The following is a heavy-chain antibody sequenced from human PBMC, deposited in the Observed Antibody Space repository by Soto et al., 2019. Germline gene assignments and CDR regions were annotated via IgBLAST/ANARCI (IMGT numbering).Heavy chain of an antibody. J-gene: IGHJ4*02. CDR1: GFTFSSYA. V-gene: IGHV3-23*01. Sequence: GGSLRLSCAASGFTFSSYAMSWVRQAPGKGLEWVSAISGSGGSTYYADSVKGRFTISRDNSKNTLYLQMNSLRAEDTAVYYCAKYSYEDSSGYYPYYFDYWGQGTLVTVSS. CDR3: AKYSYEDSSGYYPYYFDY. CDR2: ISGSGGST. D-gene: IGHD3-22*01.